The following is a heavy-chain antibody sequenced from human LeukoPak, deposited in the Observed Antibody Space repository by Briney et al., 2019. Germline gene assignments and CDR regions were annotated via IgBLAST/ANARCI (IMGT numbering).Heavy chain of an antibody. CDR1: GGSLSSYY. Sequence: SETLSLTCTVSGGSLSSYYWSWIRQPPGKGLEWIGYIYYSGSTNYNPSLKSRVTISVDTSKNQFSPKLSSVTAADTAVYYCARGGYSGYGNYWGQGTLVTVSS. J-gene: IGHJ4*02. CDR3: ARGGYSGYGNY. CDR2: IYYSGST. V-gene: IGHV4-59*01. D-gene: IGHD5-12*01.